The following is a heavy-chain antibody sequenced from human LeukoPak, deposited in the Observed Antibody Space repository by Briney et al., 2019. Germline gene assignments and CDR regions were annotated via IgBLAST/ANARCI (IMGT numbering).Heavy chain of an antibody. CDR3: ARDRDSSGWYYFDY. Sequence: GGSLRLSCAASGFTFSSYSMNWVRQAPGKGLEWVSSISSSSSYIHYADSVKGRFTISRDNAKNSLYLRMNSLRAEDTAVYYCARDRDSSGWYYFDYWGQGTLVTVSS. CDR1: GFTFSSYS. CDR2: ISSSSSYI. V-gene: IGHV3-21*01. D-gene: IGHD6-19*01. J-gene: IGHJ4*02.